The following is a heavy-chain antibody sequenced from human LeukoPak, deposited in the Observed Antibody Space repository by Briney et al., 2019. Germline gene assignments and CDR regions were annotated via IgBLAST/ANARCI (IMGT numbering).Heavy chain of an antibody. CDR3: ARDGNRIAAVY. D-gene: IGHD6-13*01. CDR1: GYTLTELS. CDR2: INPNSGGT. J-gene: IGHJ4*02. V-gene: IGHV1-2*02. Sequence: ASVKVSXKVSGYTLTELSMHWVRQAPGQGLEWMGWINPNSGGTNYAQKFQGRVTMTRDTSISTAYMELSRLRSDDTAVYYCARDGNRIAAVYWGQGTLVTVSS.